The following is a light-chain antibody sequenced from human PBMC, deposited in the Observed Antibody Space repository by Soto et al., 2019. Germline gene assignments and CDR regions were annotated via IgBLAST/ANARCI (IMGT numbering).Light chain of an antibody. V-gene: IGLV2-14*01. CDR1: SSDVGGYDY. CDR3: CAYTSPSSLV. Sequence: QSALTQPASVSGSPGQTITIPCTGTSSDVGGYDYVSWYQQHPGTVPKLIIFEDFRRPSGISTRFSGSKSGNTASLTIAGLEEEDEAYYYCCAYTSPSSLVFGGGTKLTVL. CDR2: EDF. J-gene: IGLJ2*01.